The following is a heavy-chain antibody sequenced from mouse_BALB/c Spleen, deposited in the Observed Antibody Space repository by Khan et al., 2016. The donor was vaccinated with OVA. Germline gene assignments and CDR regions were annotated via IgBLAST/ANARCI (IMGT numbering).Heavy chain of an antibody. CDR3: ARDGSRYNYAMDY. V-gene: IGHV3-2*02. Sequence: EVQLQESGPGLVKPSQSLSLTYTVTGYSITSDYAWNWIRQFPGNKLEWMGYISSSGIPNYNPALKSRISITRDTSKNQFFLQLNSVTTEDTATYYCARDGSRYNYAMDYWGQGTSVTVSS. D-gene: IGHD2-3*01. CDR1: GYSITSDYA. CDR2: ISSSGIP. J-gene: IGHJ4*01.